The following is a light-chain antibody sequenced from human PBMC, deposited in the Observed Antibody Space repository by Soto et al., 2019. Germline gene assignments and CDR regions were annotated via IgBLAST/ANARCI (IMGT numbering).Light chain of an antibody. CDR3: QQYGSSRWT. Sequence: EIVLTQSPGTLSLSPGERATLSCRASQSVSTTYLAWYQQKPGQAPRLLIYGASSRATGIPDRLSGSGSGTDFPLTISRLEPEDFAVYYCQQYGSSRWTFGQGTKVAIK. V-gene: IGKV3-20*01. CDR1: QSVSTTY. J-gene: IGKJ1*01. CDR2: GAS.